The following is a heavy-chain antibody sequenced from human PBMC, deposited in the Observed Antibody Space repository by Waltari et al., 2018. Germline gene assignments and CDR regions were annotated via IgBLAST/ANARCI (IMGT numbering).Heavy chain of an antibody. V-gene: IGHV1-46*04. CDR2: VNHNGGST. CDR1: GYTFTNFY. J-gene: IGHJ4*02. Sequence: QVQLVQSGAEVKKPGASVKVSCKASGYTFTNFYMHWVRQAPGQGLEWMGIVNHNGGSTTDEQKLQDRVTMTRDTSTSTVYMELRSLRSEDTAVYYCARAGSIIIWGVAEWGQGTLVTVSS. D-gene: IGHD3-16*01. CDR3: ARAGSIIIWGVAE.